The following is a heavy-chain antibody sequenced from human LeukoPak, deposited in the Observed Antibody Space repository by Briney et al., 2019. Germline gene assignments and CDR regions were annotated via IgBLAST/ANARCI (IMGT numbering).Heavy chain of an antibody. D-gene: IGHD3-3*01. J-gene: IGHJ4*02. CDR2: ISTSGSTI. CDR1: GFTFSDYY. CDR3: ARGHSQITIFGVVITEDY. Sequence: GGSLRLSCAASGFTFSDYYMSWIRQAPGEGLEWISYISTSGSTIYYADSVKGRFTISRDNAKNSLYLQMNSLRAEDTAVYYCARGHSQITIFGVVITEDYWGQGTLVTVSS. V-gene: IGHV3-11*04.